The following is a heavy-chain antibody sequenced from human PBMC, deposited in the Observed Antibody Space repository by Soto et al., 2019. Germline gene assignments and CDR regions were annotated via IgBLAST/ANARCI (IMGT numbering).Heavy chain of an antibody. D-gene: IGHD5-18*01. CDR3: ARIKYRSGVDN. Sequence: QVQLVQSGTEVKKPGASVKVSCETSGYIFTSYIISWVRQAPGQGLEWMGWISADNGNTNYAQKLQGRVTLTTDTSTSIAYMELRSLTSDDTAVYYCARIKYRSGVDNWGRGTLVTVSS. CDR2: ISADNGNT. CDR1: GYIFTSYI. J-gene: IGHJ4*02. V-gene: IGHV1-18*01.